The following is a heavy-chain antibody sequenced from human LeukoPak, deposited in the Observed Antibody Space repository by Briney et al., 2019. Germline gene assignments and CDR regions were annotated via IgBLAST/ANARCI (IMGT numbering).Heavy chain of an antibody. D-gene: IGHD6-13*01. Sequence: PGGSLRLSCAASGFNVSNNYMSWVRQAPGKGLEWVSVIYSGGSTYYADSVKGRFTISRDNSKNTLYLQMNSLRAEDTAVYYCAREIAAAGTSWYFDLWGRGTLVTVSS. CDR2: IYSGGST. CDR1: GFNVSNNY. V-gene: IGHV3-66*01. CDR3: AREIAAAGTSWYFDL. J-gene: IGHJ2*01.